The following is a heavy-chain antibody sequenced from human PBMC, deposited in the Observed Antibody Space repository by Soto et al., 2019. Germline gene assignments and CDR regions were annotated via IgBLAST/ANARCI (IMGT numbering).Heavy chain of an antibody. V-gene: IGHV1-18*01. J-gene: IGHJ4*02. CDR3: ARIKYGGYFDWLPRIYYFDY. Sequence: ASVKVSCKASGYTFTSYGISWVRQAPGQGLEWMGWISAYNGNTNYAQKLQGRVTMTTDTSTSTAYMELRSLRSDDTAVYYCARIKYGGYFDWLPRIYYFDYWGQGTLVTVS. D-gene: IGHD3-9*01. CDR2: ISAYNGNT. CDR1: GYTFTSYG.